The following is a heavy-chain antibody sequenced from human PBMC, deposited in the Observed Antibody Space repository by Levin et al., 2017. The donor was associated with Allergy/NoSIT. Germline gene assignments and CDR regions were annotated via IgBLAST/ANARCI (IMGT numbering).Heavy chain of an antibody. D-gene: IGHD6-6*01. J-gene: IGHJ4*02. CDR1: GYSFTSYG. Sequence: ASVKVSCKTSGYSFTSYGINWVRQAPGQGLEWMGWISPYNGNTNYAQKFQGRVTMTTEKSTSTVFMDLGSLRSDETAIYYCARDYKYSSSSGFGYWGQGTLVTVSS. V-gene: IGHV1-18*01. CDR3: ARDYKYSSSSGFGY. CDR2: ISPYNGNT.